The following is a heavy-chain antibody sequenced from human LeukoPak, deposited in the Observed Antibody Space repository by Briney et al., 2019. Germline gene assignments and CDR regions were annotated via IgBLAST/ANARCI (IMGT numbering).Heavy chain of an antibody. CDR3: ARKSELGVDY. Sequence: GSLRLSCAASGFTFSNYWMHWVRQAPGKGLVWVSRINIDGSSTSYADSVKGRFTISRDNAKNTLYLQMNSLRAGDTAVYYCARKSELGVDYWGQGTLVTVSS. CDR2: INIDGSST. CDR1: GFTFSNYW. J-gene: IGHJ4*02. V-gene: IGHV3-74*01. D-gene: IGHD3-16*01.